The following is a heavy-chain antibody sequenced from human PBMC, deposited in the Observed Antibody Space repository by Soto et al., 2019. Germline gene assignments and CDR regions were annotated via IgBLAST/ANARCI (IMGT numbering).Heavy chain of an antibody. V-gene: IGHV3-23*01. CDR1: GVTFSNYA. Sequence: GGSLRLSCTVSGVTFSNYAMNWARQPPGQGLEWVSSLSGSGGTTYYADSVKGRFIISRDNSKNTLYLLMNSLRAEDTALYYCAKQRADYGSGADTFYFDSWGQGALVTVSS. D-gene: IGHD3-10*01. CDR3: AKQRADYGSGADTFYFDS. J-gene: IGHJ4*02. CDR2: LSGSGGTT.